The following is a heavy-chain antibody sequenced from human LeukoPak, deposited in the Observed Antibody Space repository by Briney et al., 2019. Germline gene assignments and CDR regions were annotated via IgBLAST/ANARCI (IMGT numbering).Heavy chain of an antibody. V-gene: IGHV3-48*01. CDR3: ARNRWYAFDY. J-gene: IGHJ4*02. Sequence: GGSLRLSCVASEFTFSSHAMNWVRQAPGKGLEWISYISSSSNTISYADSVKGRFTISRDNAKNSLYLQMNSLRAEDTAVYYCARNRWYAFDYWGQGTLATVSS. D-gene: IGHD4-23*01. CDR1: EFTFSSHA. CDR2: ISSSSNTI.